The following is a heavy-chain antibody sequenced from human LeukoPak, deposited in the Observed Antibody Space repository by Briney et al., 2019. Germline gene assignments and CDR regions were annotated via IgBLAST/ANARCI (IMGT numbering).Heavy chain of an antibody. CDR2: IYHDGST. J-gene: IGHJ4*02. CDR3: ARDSGSSWFHYFDY. V-gene: IGHV4-4*02. CDR1: GFTFSTYW. D-gene: IGHD6-13*01. Sequence: GSLRLSCAASGFTFSTYWMVWVRQAPGKGLEWIGEIYHDGSTNYNPSLKSRVTISLDKSNNHFSLNLNSVTAADTAVYYCARDSGSSWFHYFDYWGQGALVTVSS.